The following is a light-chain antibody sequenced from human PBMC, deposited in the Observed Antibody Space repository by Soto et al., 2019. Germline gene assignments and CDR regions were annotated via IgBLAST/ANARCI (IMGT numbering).Light chain of an antibody. CDR1: QSISSW. Sequence: DIQMTQSPSTLSASVGDRVTITCRAGQSISSWLAWYQQKPGKAPKLLIYKASSLESGVPSRFSGSGSGTDFTLTISSLQPDDFATYYCQQYDSYSSLTFGGGTKVAIK. J-gene: IGKJ4*01. CDR3: QQYDSYSSLT. V-gene: IGKV1-5*03. CDR2: KAS.